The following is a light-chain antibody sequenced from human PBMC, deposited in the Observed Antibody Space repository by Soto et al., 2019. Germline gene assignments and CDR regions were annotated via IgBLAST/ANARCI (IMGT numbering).Light chain of an antibody. Sequence: QSALTQPASVSGSPGQSITISCTGTSSDVGGYKFVSWYQQHPGKAPKLMISEVSNRPSGVSNRFSGSKSGNTASLTISVLPVDDEDDYFCSSYTSSGAPDVFGTGTKLTVL. V-gene: IGLV2-14*01. CDR2: EVS. J-gene: IGLJ1*01. CDR3: SSYTSSGAPDV. CDR1: SSDVGGYKF.